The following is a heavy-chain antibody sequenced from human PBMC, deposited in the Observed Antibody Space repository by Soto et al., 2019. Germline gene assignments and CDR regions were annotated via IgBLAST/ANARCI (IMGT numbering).Heavy chain of an antibody. CDR1: GYTLTELS. D-gene: IGHD3-22*01. CDR2: FDPEDGET. CDR3: ARTWYYDSSGYWVHYGMDV. J-gene: IGHJ6*02. Sequence: ASVKVSCKVSGYTLTELSMHWVRQAPGKGLEWMGGFDPEDGETIYAQKFQGRVTMTEDTSTDTAYMELSSLRSEDTAVYYCARTWYYDSSGYWVHYGMDVWGQGTTVTVSS. V-gene: IGHV1-24*01.